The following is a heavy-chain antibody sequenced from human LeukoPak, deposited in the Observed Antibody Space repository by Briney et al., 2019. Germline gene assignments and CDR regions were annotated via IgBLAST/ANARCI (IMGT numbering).Heavy chain of an antibody. J-gene: IGHJ5*02. V-gene: IGHV1-8*02. CDR1: GYTFTSYY. CDR2: MNPNSGNT. CDR3: ARGVDSFDP. Sequence: ASVKVSCKASGYTFTSYYMHWVRQAPGQGLEWMGWMNPNSGNTGYAQKFQGRVTMTRNTSISTAYMELSSLRSEDTAVYYCARGVDSFDPWGQGTLVTVSS.